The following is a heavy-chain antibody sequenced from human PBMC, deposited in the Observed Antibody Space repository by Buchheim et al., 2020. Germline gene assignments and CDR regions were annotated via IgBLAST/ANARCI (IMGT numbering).Heavy chain of an antibody. Sequence: QVQLQESGPGLVKPSETLSLTCTVSDDSVSSGYYYWSWIRQPPGKGLEWIGCNFYSGATDYNPPLKSRVTISVDTSKNQFALKLSSVTAADTAMYYCARGAKRYGDFDYWGQGTL. D-gene: IGHD4-17*01. J-gene: IGHJ4*02. CDR3: ARGAKRYGDFDY. CDR1: DDSVSSGYYY. CDR2: NFYSGAT. V-gene: IGHV4-61*01.